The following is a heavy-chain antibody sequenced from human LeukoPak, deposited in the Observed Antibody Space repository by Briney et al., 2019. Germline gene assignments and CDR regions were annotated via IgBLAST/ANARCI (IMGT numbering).Heavy chain of an antibody. Sequence: ASVKVSCKASGGTFSSYAISWVRQAPGQGLEWMGGIIPIFGTANYAQKFQGRVTITADESTSTAYMELSSLRSEDTAVYYCARGRWTDVARGSYYFDYWGQGTLVSVSS. D-gene: IGHD3-10*01. CDR2: IIPIFGTA. J-gene: IGHJ4*02. CDR1: GGTFSSYA. V-gene: IGHV1-69*13. CDR3: ARGRWTDVARGSYYFDY.